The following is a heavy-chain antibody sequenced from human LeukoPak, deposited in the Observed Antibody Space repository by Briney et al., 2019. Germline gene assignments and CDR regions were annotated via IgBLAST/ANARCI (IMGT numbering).Heavy chain of an antibody. J-gene: IGHJ6*03. CDR2: MNPNSGNT. Sequence: ASVTVSCKASGYTFTSYDVNWVRQATGQGLEWMGWMNPNSGNTGYAQKFQGRVTMTRNTSISTAYMELSSLRSEDTAVYYCAGGKGPNINRAARRYYYYMDVWGKGTTVTVSS. V-gene: IGHV1-8*01. D-gene: IGHD6-6*01. CDR1: GYTFTSYD. CDR3: AGGKGPNINRAARRYYYYMDV.